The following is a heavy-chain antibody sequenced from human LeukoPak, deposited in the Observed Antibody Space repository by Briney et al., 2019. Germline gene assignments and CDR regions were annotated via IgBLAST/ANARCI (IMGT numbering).Heavy chain of an antibody. CDR2: IYYTGGT. Sequence: IGSDYWTWIQQPPGKGLDYIGYIYYTGGTNYNPSLKSRVTISVDTSKNQFSLKLSSVTAADTAVYFCAKYGNSGWVIDNWGQGTLVTVSS. J-gene: IGHJ4*02. V-gene: IGHV4-59*08. D-gene: IGHD6-19*01. CDR1: IGSDY. CDR3: AKYGNSGWVIDN.